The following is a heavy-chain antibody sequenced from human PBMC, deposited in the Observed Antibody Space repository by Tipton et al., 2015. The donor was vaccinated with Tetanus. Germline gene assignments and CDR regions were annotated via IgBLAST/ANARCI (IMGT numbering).Heavy chain of an antibody. D-gene: IGHD3-22*01. J-gene: IGHJ6*02. Sequence: TLSLTCTVSGGSVGTGGNYWSWLRQLPGKGLEWIGNIYNGGSTNYNPSLRGRLSISVDTSKNHFSLRLTSMTAADAAVYYCATGEMFSYESSGDNFSYGMDVWGQGTTVTVSS. CDR3: ATGEMFSYESSGDNFSYGMDV. CDR2: IYNGGST. V-gene: IGHV4-31*03. CDR1: GGSVGTGGNY.